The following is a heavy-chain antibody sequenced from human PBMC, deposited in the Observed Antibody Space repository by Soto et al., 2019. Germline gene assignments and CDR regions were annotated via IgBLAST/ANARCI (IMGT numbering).Heavy chain of an antibody. CDR2: IYNSGIT. Sequence: QVLLQESGPGLVKSSQTLSLTCTVSGGSISSGDYSWSWVRQSPGKVLEWIGHIYNSGITYYNPSLKSRVVNSIDTSRNQFSLRLNSLTAADRAVYFCARGVTVFGLVSRFWFDPWGQGTVVTVSS. V-gene: IGHV4-30-4*01. J-gene: IGHJ5*02. CDR1: GGSISSGDYS. D-gene: IGHD3-3*01. CDR3: ARGVTVFGLVSRFWFDP.